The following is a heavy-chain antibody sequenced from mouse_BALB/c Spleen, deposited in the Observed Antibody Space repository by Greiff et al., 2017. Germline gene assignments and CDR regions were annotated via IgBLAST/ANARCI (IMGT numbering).Heavy chain of an antibody. D-gene: IGHD2-14*01. CDR2: ISYSGST. V-gene: IGHV3-2*02. CDR3: AREYDEYFDV. CDR1: GYSITSDYA. Sequence: EVQLQQSGPGLVKPSQSLSLTCTVTGYSITSDYAWNWIRQFPGNKLEWMGYISYSGSTSYNPSLKSRISITRDTSKNQFFLQLNSVTTEDTATYYCAREYDEYFDVWGAGTTVTVSS. J-gene: IGHJ1*01.